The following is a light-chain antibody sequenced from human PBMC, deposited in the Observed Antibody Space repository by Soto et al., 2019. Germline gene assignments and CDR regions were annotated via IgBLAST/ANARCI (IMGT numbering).Light chain of an antibody. CDR3: SSYGGRDIFSV. Sequence: QSALPQPPSASGSPGQSVTISCAGTSSDVGGYHYVSWYQQHPGKPPKLVIYEVSKRPSGVPDRFSGSKSGNTASLTVAGLQAEDEADYCSSYGGRDIFSVFGTGTKLTV. J-gene: IGLJ1*01. V-gene: IGLV2-8*01. CDR1: SSDVGGYHY. CDR2: EVS.